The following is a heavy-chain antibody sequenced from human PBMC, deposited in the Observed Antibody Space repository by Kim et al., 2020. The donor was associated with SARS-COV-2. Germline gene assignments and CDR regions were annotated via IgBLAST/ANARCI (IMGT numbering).Heavy chain of an antibody. D-gene: IGHD3-22*01. CDR2: IGTAGDT. CDR1: GFTFSSYD. J-gene: IGHJ3*02. Sequence: GGSLRLSCAASGFTFSSYDMHWVRQATGKGLEWVSAIGTAGDTYYPGSVKGRFTISRENAKSSLYLQMNSLRAGDTAVYYCARGHYYDSSGDAFDIWGQGTMVSVSS. CDR3: ARGHYYDSSGDAFDI. V-gene: IGHV3-13*01.